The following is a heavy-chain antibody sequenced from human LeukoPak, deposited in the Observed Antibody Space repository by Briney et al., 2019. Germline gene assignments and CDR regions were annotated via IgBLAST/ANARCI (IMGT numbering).Heavy chain of an antibody. D-gene: IGHD6-13*01. Sequence: SETLSLTCTVSGGSISSYYWSWIRQPPGRGLEWIGYIYYSGSTNYNPSLKSRVTISVDTSKNQFSLKLSSVTAADTAVYYCARYLAAAGTRFYYYYYMDVWGKGTTVTISS. CDR2: IYYSGST. J-gene: IGHJ6*03. CDR1: GGSISSYY. CDR3: ARYLAAAGTRFYYYYYMDV. V-gene: IGHV4-59*12.